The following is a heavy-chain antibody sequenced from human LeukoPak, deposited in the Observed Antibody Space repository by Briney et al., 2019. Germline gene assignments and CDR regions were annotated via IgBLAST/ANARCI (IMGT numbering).Heavy chain of an antibody. V-gene: IGHV1-3*01. D-gene: IGHD3-10*01. Sequence: ASVKVSCKASRYPFTSYAMHWVRQAPGQRLEWMGWIHVGNGNTEYSQKFQGRVTITRDTPATTTYMELSSLRSEDTPVYYCARVDGSGPNAPNDCWGQGSLVTVSS. J-gene: IGHJ4*02. CDR3: ARVDGSGPNAPNDC. CDR2: IHVGNGNT. CDR1: RYPFTSYA.